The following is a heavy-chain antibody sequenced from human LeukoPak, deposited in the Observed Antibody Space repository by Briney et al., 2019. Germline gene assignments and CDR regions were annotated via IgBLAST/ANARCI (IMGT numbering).Heavy chain of an antibody. CDR3: ARDRSSFDY. CDR1: GGSISNYY. CDR2: IYSTGST. J-gene: IGHJ4*02. D-gene: IGHD3-10*01. V-gene: IGHV4-4*07. Sequence: SETLSLTCTVSGGSISNYYWSWIRQPAGKGLEWIGRIYSTGSTNYNPSLMSRVTMSVDTSKNQFSLNLTSMTVADTAVYFCARDRSSFDYWGQGTLVTVSS.